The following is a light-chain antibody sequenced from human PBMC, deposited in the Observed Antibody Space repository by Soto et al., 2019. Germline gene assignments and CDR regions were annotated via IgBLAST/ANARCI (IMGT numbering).Light chain of an antibody. CDR1: QRISSY. V-gene: IGKV1-39*01. CDR3: QQSYSTRKT. J-gene: IGKJ2*01. CDR2: AAS. Sequence: DIQMTQSPSSLSASVGDRVTITCRASQRISSYLNWYQQKPGKAPKLLIYAASSLQSGVPSRFSGSGSGTDFTLTISSLQPEDFATYYCQQSYSTRKTFGQGTKLEIK.